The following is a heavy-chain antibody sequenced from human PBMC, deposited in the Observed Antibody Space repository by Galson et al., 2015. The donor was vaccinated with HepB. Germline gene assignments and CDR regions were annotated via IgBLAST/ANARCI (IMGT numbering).Heavy chain of an antibody. Sequence: SVKVSCKASGYTFTSYDINWVRQATGQGLEWMGWMNPNSGNTGYAQKFQGRVTMTRNTSVSTAYMELSSLRSEDTAVYYCASVGSKGAWFPPWCQRTLVTASS. CDR2: MNPNSGNT. D-gene: IGHD1-26*01. V-gene: IGHV1-8*01. CDR1: GYTFTSYD. CDR3: ASVGSKGAWFPP. J-gene: IGHJ5*02.